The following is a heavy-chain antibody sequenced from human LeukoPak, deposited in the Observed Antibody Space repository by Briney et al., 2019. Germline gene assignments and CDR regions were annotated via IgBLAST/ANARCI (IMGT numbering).Heavy chain of an antibody. CDR2: IRSKAYGGTT. D-gene: IGHD3-3*01. CDR3: TREYDFWSGLELYYYGMDV. CDR1: GFTFGDYA. V-gene: IGHV3-49*04. J-gene: IGHJ6*02. Sequence: QRGRSLRLSCTASGFTFGDYAMSWVRQAPGKGLEWGGFIRSKAYGGTTEYAASVKGRFTISRDDSKSIAYQQMNSLKTEDTAVYYCTREYDFWSGLELYYYGMDVWGQGTLVTVSS.